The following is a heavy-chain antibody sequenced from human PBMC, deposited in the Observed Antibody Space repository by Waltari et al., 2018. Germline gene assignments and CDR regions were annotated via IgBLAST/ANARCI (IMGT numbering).Heavy chain of an antibody. D-gene: IGHD2-15*01. CDR3: ARDLGRGLFLDS. J-gene: IGHJ4*02. CDR1: W. V-gene: IGHV4-4*02. Sequence: WWSWVRQSPDKGLEWIGQVHRNGRTNYNPSLASRAIVSLDSSMNLFSLRILSATAADTAVYYCARDLGRGLFLDSWGQGTLVTVSP. CDR2: VHRNGRT.